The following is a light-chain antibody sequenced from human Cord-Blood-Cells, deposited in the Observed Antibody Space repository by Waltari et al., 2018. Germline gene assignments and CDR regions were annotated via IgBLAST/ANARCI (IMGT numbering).Light chain of an antibody. Sequence: EIVMPQPPATLSVSPGERATLPCRTSRSVSSNLAWYQQKPGQPPRRLIYGSSTRATGIPARFSGSGSGTEFTLSISSLQSEDFAVYYCQQYNNWPRTFGQGTKREIK. CDR1: RSVSSN. V-gene: IGKV3-15*01. CDR2: GSS. J-gene: IGKJ1*01. CDR3: QQYNNWPRT.